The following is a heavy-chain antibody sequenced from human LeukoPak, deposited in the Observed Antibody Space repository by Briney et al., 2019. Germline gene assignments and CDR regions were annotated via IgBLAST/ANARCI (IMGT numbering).Heavy chain of an antibody. CDR2: ISSRGSTI. CDR1: GFSFSSYE. V-gene: IGHV3-48*03. D-gene: IGHD4-17*01. CDR3: AREHDYGDYVPFGY. Sequence: PGGSLRLSCAASGFSFSSYEMKWVRQAPGKGLEWVSYISSRGSTIYYADSVKGRFTISRDSAKNSLYLQMNSLRAEDTAVYYCAREHDYGDYVPFGYWGQGTLVTVSS. J-gene: IGHJ4*02.